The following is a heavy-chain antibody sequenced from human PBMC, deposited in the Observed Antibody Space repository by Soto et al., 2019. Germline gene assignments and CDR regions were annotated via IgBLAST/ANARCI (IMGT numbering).Heavy chain of an antibody. CDR3: ARHSSDSSGYYFTDYYSGMDV. CDR1: GYSFTSYW. CDR2: IYPGGSDT. V-gene: IGHV5-51*01. Sequence: RESLKISCKGSGYSFTSYWIGWVRQMPGKGLEWMGIIYPGGSDTRYSPSFQGQVTISADKSISTAYLQWSSLKASDTAMYYCARHSSDSSGYYFTDYYSGMDVWGQGTTVTVSS. J-gene: IGHJ6*02. D-gene: IGHD3-22*01.